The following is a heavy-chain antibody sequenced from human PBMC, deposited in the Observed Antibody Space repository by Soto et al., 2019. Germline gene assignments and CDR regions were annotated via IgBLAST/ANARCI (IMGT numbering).Heavy chain of an antibody. CDR3: AKDEDHSSGYYYEGY. V-gene: IGHV3-23*01. J-gene: IGHJ4*02. CDR1: GFTLSSYA. D-gene: IGHD3-22*01. Sequence: PGGSLRLSCAASGFTLSSYAMSWVRQAPGKGLEWVSAISGSGGSTYYADSVKGGFTISRDNSKNTLYLQMNSLRAEDTAVYYCAKDEDHSSGYYYEGYWGQGTLVTVSS. CDR2: ISGSGGST.